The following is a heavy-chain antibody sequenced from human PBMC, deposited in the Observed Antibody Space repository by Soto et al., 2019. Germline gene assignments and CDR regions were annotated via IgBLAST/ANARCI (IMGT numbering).Heavy chain of an antibody. CDR1: GFTFSSYG. CDR2: IWYDGSNK. D-gene: IGHD3-10*01. V-gene: IGHV3-33*01. Sequence: QVQLVESGGGVVQPGRSLRLSCAASGFTFSSYGMHWVRQAPGKGLEWVAVIWYDGSNKYYADSVKGRFTISRDNSKNTLYLQMNSLRAEDTAVYYCARGLLWSGELLYYFDYWGQGTLVTVSS. CDR3: ARGLLWSGELLYYFDY. J-gene: IGHJ4*02.